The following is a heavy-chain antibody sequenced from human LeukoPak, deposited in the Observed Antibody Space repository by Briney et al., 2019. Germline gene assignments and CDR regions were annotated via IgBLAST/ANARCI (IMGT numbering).Heavy chain of an antibody. CDR3: TRAVAGHPD. Sequence: SETLSLTCAVSGVPFSNYYWSWVRQSPRQGLEWIGEINHSGYTNYNPSLKSRVTMSIDTSKNQFSLILTPVTVADAGVYYCTRAVAGHPDWGQGTLVTVSS. J-gene: IGHJ4*02. CDR1: GVPFSNYY. D-gene: IGHD6-19*01. V-gene: IGHV4-34*01. CDR2: INHSGYT.